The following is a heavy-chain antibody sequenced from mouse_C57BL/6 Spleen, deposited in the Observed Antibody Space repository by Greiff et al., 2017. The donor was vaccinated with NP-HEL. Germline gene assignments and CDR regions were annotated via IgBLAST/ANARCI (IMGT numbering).Heavy chain of an antibody. CDR2: IYPGSGST. V-gene: IGHV1-55*01. J-gene: IGHJ2*01. CDR1: GYTFTSYW. CDR3: ARPPTYYYGSTNYFDY. Sequence: QVQLQQPGAELVKPGASVKMSCKASGYTFTSYWITWVKQRPGQGLEWIGDIYPGSGSTNYNEKFKSKATLTVDTSSSTAYMQLSSLTSEDSAVYYCARPPTYYYGSTNYFDYWGQGTTLTVSS. D-gene: IGHD1-1*01.